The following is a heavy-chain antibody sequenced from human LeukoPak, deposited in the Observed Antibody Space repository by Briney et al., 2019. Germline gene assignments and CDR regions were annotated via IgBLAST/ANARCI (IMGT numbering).Heavy chain of an antibody. Sequence: ASVKVSCKTSGGTFSTSAITWVRQAPGQGLEWMGRIIPVLNITTYAQRFQGRVTITADTSTSTVYMELSSLRSEETAVYYCARAYYDILTGYYGWGQGTLVTVSS. CDR2: IIPVLNIT. D-gene: IGHD3-9*01. CDR1: GGTFSTSA. CDR3: ARAYYDILTGYYG. J-gene: IGHJ4*02. V-gene: IGHV1-69*04.